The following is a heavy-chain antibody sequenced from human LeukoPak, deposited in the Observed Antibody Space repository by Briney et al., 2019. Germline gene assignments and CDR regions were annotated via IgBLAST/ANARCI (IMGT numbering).Heavy chain of an antibody. V-gene: IGHV3-23*01. CDR1: GFIFSNYA. J-gene: IGHJ6*02. CDR2: I. Sequence: PGGSLRLSCAASGFIFSNYAMSWVRQAPGKGLEWVSTISVKGRFTISRHNSKNTLYMQMNSLRAEDTAIYYCAKVPHSDYGSGRPPFMDVWGQGTTVAVS. CDR3: AKVPHSDYGSGRPPFMDV. D-gene: IGHD3-10*01.